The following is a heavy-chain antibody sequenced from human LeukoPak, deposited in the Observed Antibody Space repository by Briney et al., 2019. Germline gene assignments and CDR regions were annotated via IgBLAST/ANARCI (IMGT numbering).Heavy chain of an antibody. J-gene: IGHJ4*02. CDR1: GGTFSSYA. CDR3: ARQPTMIVVAKLFDY. V-gene: IGHV1-69*04. CDR2: IIPILGIA. Sequence: GASVKVSCKASGGTFSSYAISWVRQAPGQGLEWMGKIIPILGIANYAQKFQGRVTITADKSTSTAYMELSSLRSEDTAVYYCARQPTMIVVAKLFDYWGQGTLVTVSS. D-gene: IGHD3-22*01.